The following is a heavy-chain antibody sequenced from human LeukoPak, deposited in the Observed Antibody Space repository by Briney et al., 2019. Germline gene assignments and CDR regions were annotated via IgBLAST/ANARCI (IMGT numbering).Heavy chain of an antibody. CDR3: ARNNGMDV. V-gene: IGHV3-7*03. J-gene: IGHJ6*02. Sequence: GGSLRLSCAASGFTVSSNYMNWVRQAPGRGPEWVANVNRDGSETYYLDSVKGRFTISKGNAKNSLYLQMNSLRAEDTALYHCARNNGMDVWGQGTTVIVSS. CDR1: GFTVSSNY. CDR2: VNRDGSET.